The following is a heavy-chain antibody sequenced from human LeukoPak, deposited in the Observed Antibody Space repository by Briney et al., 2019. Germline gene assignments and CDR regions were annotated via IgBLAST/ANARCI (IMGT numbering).Heavy chain of an antibody. J-gene: IGHJ4*02. D-gene: IGHD3-22*01. V-gene: IGHV3-23*01. CDR2: ISPSGDRT. CDR3: AIMHGYYDGSGYWVQ. Sequence: GGSLRLSCAASGFTFGSYAMSWVRQAPGKGLEWVSFISPSGDRTSNADSVEGRFTITRDNPRNTLYLQMNSLRDEDTAVYYCAIMHGYYDGSGYWVQWGQGTLVTVSS. CDR1: GFTFGSYA.